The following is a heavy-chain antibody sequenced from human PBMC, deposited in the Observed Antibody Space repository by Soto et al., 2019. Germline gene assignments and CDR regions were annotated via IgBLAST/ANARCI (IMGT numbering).Heavy chain of an antibody. CDR1: GFTFSSYA. D-gene: IGHD6-13*01. V-gene: IGHV3-30-3*01. J-gene: IGHJ4*02. CDR3: ARERAIAAAGTVLSY. Sequence: QVQLVESGGGVVQPGRSLRLSCAASGFTFSSYAMHWVRQAPGKGLEWVAVISYDGSNKYYADSVKGRFTISRDNSKNTRYLQMYSVRAEDTSVYYRARERAIAAAGTVLSYWGQGSLVTVSS. CDR2: ISYDGSNK.